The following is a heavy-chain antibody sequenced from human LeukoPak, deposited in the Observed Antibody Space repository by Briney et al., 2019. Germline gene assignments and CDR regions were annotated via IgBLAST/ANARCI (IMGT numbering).Heavy chain of an antibody. CDR1: GGSFSGHY. CDR2: IDHSGTT. CDR3: ARSANFYYMDV. J-gene: IGHJ6*03. V-gene: IGHV4-34*01. Sequence: SETLSLTCAVYGGSFSGHYWSWIRQPPGKGLEWIGEIDHSGTTNYNPSLKSRVSISVDTSKNQFSLKVTSVTAADTAVYYCARSANFYYMDVWGKGTTVTVSS.